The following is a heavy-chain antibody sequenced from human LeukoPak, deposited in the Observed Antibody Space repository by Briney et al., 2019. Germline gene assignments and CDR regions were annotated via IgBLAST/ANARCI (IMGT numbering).Heavy chain of an antibody. V-gene: IGHV1-46*01. CDR1: GYTFTSYY. J-gene: IGHJ6*04. CDR3: ARGPSYDYVWGSYRNWGDYYYGMDV. CDR2: INPSGGGT. Sequence: ASVKVSCKASGYTFTSYYMHWVRQAPGQGLEWMGLINPSGGGTSYAQKFQGRVTMTRDTSTSTVYMELSSLRSEDTAVYYCARGPSYDYVWGSYRNWGDYYYGMDVWGKGTTVTVSS. D-gene: IGHD3-16*02.